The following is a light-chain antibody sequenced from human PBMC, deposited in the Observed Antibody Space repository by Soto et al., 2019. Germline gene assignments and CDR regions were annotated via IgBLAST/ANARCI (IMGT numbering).Light chain of an antibody. CDR2: EVT. CDR3: SSYAGSNNLV. CDR1: SSDVGGYNY. V-gene: IGLV2-8*01. Sequence: QSALTQPPSASGSPGQSVTISCTGASSDVGGYNYVSWCQQHPGKAPKLMIYEVTKRPSGVPDRFSGSKSGNTASLTVSRLQAENEADYYYSSYAGSNNLVFGGGTKVTVL. J-gene: IGLJ3*02.